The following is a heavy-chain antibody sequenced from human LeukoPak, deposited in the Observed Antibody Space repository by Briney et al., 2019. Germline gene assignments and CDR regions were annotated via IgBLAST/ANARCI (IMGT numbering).Heavy chain of an antibody. CDR1: GFTFSSYA. Sequence: GGSLRLSCAASGFTFSSYAMSWVRQAPGKGLEWVSAISGSDGSTYYADSVKGRFTISRDNSKNTLYLQMNSLRAEDTAVYYCAKDLKGSGWYGYWGQGTLVTVSS. CDR3: AKDLKGSGWYGY. V-gene: IGHV3-23*01. CDR2: ISGSDGST. J-gene: IGHJ4*02. D-gene: IGHD6-19*01.